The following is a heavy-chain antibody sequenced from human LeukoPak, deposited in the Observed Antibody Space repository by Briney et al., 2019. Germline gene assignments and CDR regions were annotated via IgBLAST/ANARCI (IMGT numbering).Heavy chain of an antibody. V-gene: IGHV4-59*11. D-gene: IGHD6-6*01. CDR1: GGSLRGHS. CDR2: FYIGRTT. CDR3: ARDKGQSGSSGIYESYMDV. Sequence: SETLSLTCSASGGSLRGHSWSWIRQPPGQGLEYIGDFYIGRTTNYNRSLKSRVTISLDTSKRQLSLTVNSVTAADTAVYYCARDKGQSGSSGIYESYMDVWGPGTTVIVSS. J-gene: IGHJ6*03.